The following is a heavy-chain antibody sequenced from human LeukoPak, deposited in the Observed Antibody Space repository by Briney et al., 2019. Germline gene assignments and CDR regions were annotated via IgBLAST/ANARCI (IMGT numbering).Heavy chain of an antibody. Sequence: PGGSLRLSCAASGFTFSSYAMSWVRQAPGKGLEWVSAISGSGGSTYYADSVKGRFTISRDNSKNTLYLQMNSLRAEDTAVYYCAKDSPYYDILTGYYTSYYYYGMDVWGQGTTVTVSS. CDR3: AKDSPYYDILTGYYTSYYYYGMDV. V-gene: IGHV3-23*01. CDR1: GFTFSSYA. D-gene: IGHD3-9*01. CDR2: ISGSGGST. J-gene: IGHJ6*02.